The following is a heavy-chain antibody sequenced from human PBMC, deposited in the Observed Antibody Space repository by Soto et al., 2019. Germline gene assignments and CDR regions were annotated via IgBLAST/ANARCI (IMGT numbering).Heavy chain of an antibody. J-gene: IGHJ4*02. V-gene: IGHV1-18*01. Sequence: QIQQVQSGSEVKTPGASVKVSCKVSGYTFTSYGISWVRQAPGQGLEWVGWISPYKGTRIYTESLQGRVTLTTDTSTSTAYMELKSLTSDDTAVYFCARIRRRTDTPEARLDFWGQGSLVTVSS. D-gene: IGHD3-3*02. CDR3: ARIRRRTDTPEARLDF. CDR2: ISPYKGTR. CDR1: GYTFTSYG.